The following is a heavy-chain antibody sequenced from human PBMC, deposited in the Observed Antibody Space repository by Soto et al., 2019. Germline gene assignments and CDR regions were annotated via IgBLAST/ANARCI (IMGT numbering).Heavy chain of an antibody. J-gene: IGHJ4*02. CDR1: GFTFSSYA. V-gene: IGHV3-23*01. CDR3: AKSGGLRSEYYFDY. Sequence: GGSLRLPCAASGFTFSSYAMSWVRQAPGKGLEWVSAISGSGGSTYYADSVKGRFTISRDNSKNTLYLQMNSLRAEDTAVYYCAKSGGLRSEYYFDYWGQGTLVTVSS. CDR2: ISGSGGST. D-gene: IGHD1-26*01.